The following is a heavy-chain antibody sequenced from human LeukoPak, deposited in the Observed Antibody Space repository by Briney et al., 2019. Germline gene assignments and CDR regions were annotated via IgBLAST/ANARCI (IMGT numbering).Heavy chain of an antibody. Sequence: GGSLRLSCVASGFTFSSYAMSWVRQRPGMGLERVSHITNTDGRTYYADSVKGWFTISRDNSRNTLYLQMNSLRAEDTAVYYCAKSGSVSASYYDCWGQGALVTVSS. CDR2: ITNTDGRT. J-gene: IGHJ4*02. V-gene: IGHV3-23*01. CDR3: AKSGSVSASYYDC. D-gene: IGHD3-10*01. CDR1: GFTFSSYA.